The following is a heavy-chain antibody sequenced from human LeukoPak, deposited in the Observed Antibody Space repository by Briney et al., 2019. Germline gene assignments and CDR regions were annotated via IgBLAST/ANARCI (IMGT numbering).Heavy chain of an antibody. CDR3: ARAITVQLERHFDY. CDR2: IYHSGST. V-gene: IGHV4-38-2*02. J-gene: IGHJ4*02. Sequence: SETLSPTCTVSGYSISSGYYWGWIRQPPGKGLEWIGSIYHSGSTYYNPSLKSRVTISVDTSKNQFSLKLSSVTAADTAVYYCARAITVQLERHFDYWGQGTLVTVSS. CDR1: GYSISSGYY. D-gene: IGHD1-1*01.